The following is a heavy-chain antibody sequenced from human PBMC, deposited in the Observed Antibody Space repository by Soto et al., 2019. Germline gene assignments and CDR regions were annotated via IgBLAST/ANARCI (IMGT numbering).Heavy chain of an antibody. CDR2: INTDGSST. CDR3: ARFRVDGDYVP. J-gene: IGHJ5*02. CDR1: GFTFSSYW. V-gene: IGHV3-74*01. D-gene: IGHD4-17*01. Sequence: EVQLVESGGGLVQPGGSLRLSCAASGFTFSSYWMHWVRQAPGKGLVWVSRINTDGSSTSYADSVKGRFTISRDNAKNMVYLKMNSLRAEDTAVYYCARFRVDGDYVPWGQGTLVTVSS.